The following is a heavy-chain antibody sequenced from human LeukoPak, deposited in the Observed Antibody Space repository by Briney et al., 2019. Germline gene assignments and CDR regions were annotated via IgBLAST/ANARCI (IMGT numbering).Heavy chain of an antibody. Sequence: PGGSLRLSCAASGFTFSSYSMNWVRQAPGKGLEWVSSISSSSSYIHYADSVKGRFTISRDNAKNSLHLQMNSLRAEDTAVYYCARDPQGITMIVGAFDIWGQRTMVTVSS. CDR3: ARDPQGITMIVGAFDI. J-gene: IGHJ3*02. CDR1: GFTFSSYS. CDR2: ISSSSSYI. V-gene: IGHV3-21*01. D-gene: IGHD3-22*01.